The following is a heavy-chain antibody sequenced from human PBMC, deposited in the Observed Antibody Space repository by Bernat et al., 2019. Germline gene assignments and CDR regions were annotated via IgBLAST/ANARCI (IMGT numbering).Heavy chain of an antibody. CDR1: GFTFSSYS. CDR2: ISSSSSTI. CDR3: ARTPKGQWLVLGSFDP. D-gene: IGHD6-19*01. Sequence: EVQLVESGGGLVQPGGSLRLSCAASGFTFSSYSMNWVRQAPGKGLEWVSYISSSSSTIYYADSVKGRFTISRDNAKNSLYLQMNSLRAEDTAVYYCARTPKGQWLVLGSFDPWGQGTLVTVSS. V-gene: IGHV3-48*01. J-gene: IGHJ5*02.